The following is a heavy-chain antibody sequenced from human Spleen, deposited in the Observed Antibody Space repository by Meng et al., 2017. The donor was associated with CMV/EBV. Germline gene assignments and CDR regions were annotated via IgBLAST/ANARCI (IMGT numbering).Heavy chain of an antibody. CDR3: ARETRITADIDY. V-gene: IGHV4-39*02. J-gene: IGHJ4*02. CDR1: GGSISSRSYY. D-gene: IGHD5-24*01. Sequence: SETLSLTCTVSGGSISSRSYYWGWIRQPPGKGLEWIGSIYYSGSTYYKSSLKSRVTISVDTSKNQFSLKLSSVTAADTAVYYCARETRITADIDYWGQGTLVTVSS. CDR2: IYYSGST.